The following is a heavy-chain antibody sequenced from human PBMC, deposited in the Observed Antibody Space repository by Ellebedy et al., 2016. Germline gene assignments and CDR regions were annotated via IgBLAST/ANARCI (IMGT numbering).Heavy chain of an antibody. Sequence: GGSLRLSXAASGFTFSNFFMTWVRQAPGKGLEWVSTISGAGTNTYFADSVRGRFTISRDNSANTLYLHMSSLRAEDTAVYYCAKGDNAYGSGTYPDAWGQGTLVTVSS. V-gene: IGHV3-23*01. CDR1: GFTFSNFF. CDR3: AKGDNAYGSGTYPDA. D-gene: IGHD3-10*01. CDR2: ISGAGTNT. J-gene: IGHJ5*02.